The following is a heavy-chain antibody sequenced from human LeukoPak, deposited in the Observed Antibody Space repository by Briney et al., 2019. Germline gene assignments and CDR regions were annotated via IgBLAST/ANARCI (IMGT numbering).Heavy chain of an antibody. CDR2: IYSGGST. Sequence: GGSLRLSCAASGFTVSSNYMSWVRQAPGKGLEWVSVIYSGGSTYYADSVKGRFTISRDNSKNTLYLQMSSLRAEDTAVYYCARANYYDSSGSSPWGQGTLVTVSS. J-gene: IGHJ5*02. CDR1: GFTVSSNY. V-gene: IGHV3-53*01. CDR3: ARANYYDSSGSSP. D-gene: IGHD3-22*01.